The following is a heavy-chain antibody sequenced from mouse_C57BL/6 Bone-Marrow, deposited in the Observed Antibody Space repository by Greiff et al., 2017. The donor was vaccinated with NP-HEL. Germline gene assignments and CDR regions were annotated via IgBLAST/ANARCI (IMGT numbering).Heavy chain of an antibody. J-gene: IGHJ2*01. CDR2: INPYNGGT. Sequence: EVQLQQSGPVLVKPGASVKMSCKASGYTFTDYYMNWVKQSHGKSLEWIGVINPYNGGTSYNQKFKGKATLTVDKSSSTAYMELNSLTSEDSAVYYCARWGLRRENYWGQGTTLTVSS. V-gene: IGHV1-19*01. CDR1: GYTFTDYY. CDR3: ARWGLRRENY. D-gene: IGHD2-2*01.